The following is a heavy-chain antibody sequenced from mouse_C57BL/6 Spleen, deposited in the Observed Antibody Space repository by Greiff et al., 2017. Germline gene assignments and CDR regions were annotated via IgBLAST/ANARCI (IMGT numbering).Heavy chain of an antibody. D-gene: IGHD2-4*01. CDR2: IYPGDGDT. J-gene: IGHJ3*01. Sequence: VQLQQSGPELVKPGASVKISCKASGYAFSSSWMNWVKQRPGKGLEWIGRIYPGDGDTNYNGKFKGKATLTADKSSSTAYMQLSSLTSEDSAVYFCARNDYDPYWGQGTLVTVSA. CDR3: ARNDYDPY. CDR1: GYAFSSSW. V-gene: IGHV1-82*01.